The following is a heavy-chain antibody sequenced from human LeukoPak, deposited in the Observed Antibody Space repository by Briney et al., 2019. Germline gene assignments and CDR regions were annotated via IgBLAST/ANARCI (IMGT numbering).Heavy chain of an antibody. CDR2: ISGSGGST. D-gene: IGHD1-26*01. CDR1: GFTFSSYA. J-gene: IGHJ4*02. CDR3: AKPYSGSKNRMVLLYFDY. Sequence: GGSLRLSRAASGFTFSSYAMSWVRQAPGKGLEWVSAISGSGGSTYYADSVKGRFTISRDNSKNTLYLQMNSLRAEDTAVYYCAKPYSGSKNRMVLLYFDYWGQGTLVTVSS. V-gene: IGHV3-23*01.